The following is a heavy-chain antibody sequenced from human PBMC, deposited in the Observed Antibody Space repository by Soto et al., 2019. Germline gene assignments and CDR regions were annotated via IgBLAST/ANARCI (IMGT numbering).Heavy chain of an antibody. CDR3: SRNVVVVADYFDY. D-gene: IGHD2-15*01. CDR1: GGSVSSGSYY. J-gene: IGHJ4*02. Sequence: SETLSLTCTVSGGSVSSGSYYWSWIRQPPGKGLEWIGYIYYSGSTNYNPSLKSRVTISVDTPKNQFSLKLSSVTAADTAVYYWSRNVVVVADYFDYWGQGTLVPVSS. V-gene: IGHV4-61*01. CDR2: IYYSGST.